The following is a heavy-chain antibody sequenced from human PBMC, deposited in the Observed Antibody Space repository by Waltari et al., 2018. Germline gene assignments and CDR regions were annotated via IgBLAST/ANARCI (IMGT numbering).Heavy chain of an antibody. CDR1: GSSISSGYY. CDR2: IYHSGST. D-gene: IGHD6-13*01. V-gene: IGHV4-38-2*01. CDR3: ARTRNIAAAGTGYYFDY. Sequence: QVPLQESGPGLVKPSETLSLTCAVSGSSISSGYYWGWIRQPPGKGLEWIGSIYHSGSTYYNPSLKSRVTISVDTSKNQFSLKLSSVTAADTAVYYCARTRNIAAAGTGYYFDYWGQGTLVTVSS. J-gene: IGHJ4*02.